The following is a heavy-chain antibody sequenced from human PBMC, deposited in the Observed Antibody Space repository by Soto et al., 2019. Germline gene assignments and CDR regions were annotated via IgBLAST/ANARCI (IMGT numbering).Heavy chain of an antibody. V-gene: IGHV1-69*01. CDR2: IIPIFGTA. D-gene: IGHD1-26*01. CDR1: GGTFSSYA. CDR3: AXDXGXXGIVGAXXXGMDV. Sequence: QVQLVQSGAEVKKPGSSVKVSCKASGGTFSSYAISWVRQAPGQGLEWMGGIIPIFGTANYAQKFQGRVTITADESTSTAYMELSSLRSEDTAVYYCAXDXGXXGIVGAXXXGMDVXGXGTTVTVSS. J-gene: IGHJ6*01.